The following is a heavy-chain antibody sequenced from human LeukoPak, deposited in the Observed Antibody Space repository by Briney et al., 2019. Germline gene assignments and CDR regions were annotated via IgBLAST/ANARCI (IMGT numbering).Heavy chain of an antibody. J-gene: IGHJ6*02. CDR1: GFTFSSYS. V-gene: IGHV3-21*04. Sequence: GGSLRLSCAASGFTFSSYSMDWVRQAPGKGLEWVSSISSSSRYIYHADSVKGRFTISRDNAKNSLYLQMSNLRAEDTAVYFCARGGGLDVWGQGATVTVSS. CDR3: ARGGGLDV. CDR2: ISSSSRYI. D-gene: IGHD3-16*01.